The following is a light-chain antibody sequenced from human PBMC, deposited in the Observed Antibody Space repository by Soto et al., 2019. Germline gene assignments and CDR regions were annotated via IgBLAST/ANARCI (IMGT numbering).Light chain of an antibody. V-gene: IGLV2-14*01. CDR2: EVS. Sequence: QSVLTQPASVSGSPGQSITISYTGTSSDVGGYNYVSWYQQYPGKAPKLMIYEVSNRPSGVSNRFSGSKSGNTASLTISGLQAEDEADYYCTSYIRSSTLDYVFGTGTKLTVL. J-gene: IGLJ1*01. CDR1: SSDVGGYNY. CDR3: TSYIRSSTLDYV.